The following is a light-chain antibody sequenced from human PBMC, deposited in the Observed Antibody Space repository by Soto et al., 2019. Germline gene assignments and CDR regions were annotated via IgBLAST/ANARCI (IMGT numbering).Light chain of an antibody. V-gene: IGLV2-14*01. CDR3: SSYTSSSSYVV. CDR1: SSDVGGYNY. J-gene: IGLJ2*01. Sequence: QSALTQPASVSGSPGQSITISCTGTSSDVGGYNYVSSYQQHPGKAPKLMIYDVSNRPSGASNRFSGSKSGNTASLTISGVQAEDGADYCGSSYTSSSSYVVFGGGTKLTFL. CDR2: DVS.